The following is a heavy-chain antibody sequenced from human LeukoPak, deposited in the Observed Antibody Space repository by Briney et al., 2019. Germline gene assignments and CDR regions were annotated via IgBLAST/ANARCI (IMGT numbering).Heavy chain of an antibody. CDR2: ISSSSSYI. J-gene: IGHJ3*02. CDR3: ARQGVYSSSWYAPGAFDI. V-gene: IGHV3-21*01. Sequence: GGSLRLSCAASGFTFSSYSMNWVRQAPGKGLEWVSSISSSSSYIYYADSVKGRFTISRDNAKNSLYLRMNSLRAEDTAVYYCARQGVYSSSWYAPGAFDIWGQGTMVTVSS. CDR1: GFTFSSYS. D-gene: IGHD6-13*01.